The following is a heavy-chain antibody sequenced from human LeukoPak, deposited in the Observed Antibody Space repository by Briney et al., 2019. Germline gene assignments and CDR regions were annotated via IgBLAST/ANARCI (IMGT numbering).Heavy chain of an antibody. CDR1: GFTFSNYY. CDR2: ISGNGGTK. J-gene: IGHJ4*02. Sequence: GGSLRLSCAASGFTFSNYYISWIRQAPGKGLEWVSYISGNGGTKYDADSVKGRFVMTRDSAKKSVYLQMTSLRVEDTAVYYCGRGIPVDYWGQGLLVTVSS. V-gene: IGHV3-11*01. CDR3: GRGIPVDY.